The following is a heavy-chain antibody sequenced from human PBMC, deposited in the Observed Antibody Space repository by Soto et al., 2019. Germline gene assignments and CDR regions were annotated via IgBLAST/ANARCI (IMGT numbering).Heavy chain of an antibody. J-gene: IGHJ6*04. CDR2: ISGSGGST. CDR3: AKARITMVRELSV. Sequence: GGSLRLSCAASGFTFSSYAMSWVRQAPGKGLEWVSAISGSGGSTYYADSVKGRFTISRDNSKNTLYLQMNSLSAEDTAVYYYAKARITMVRELSVWGKGTPVTVSS. V-gene: IGHV3-23*01. CDR1: GFTFSSYA. D-gene: IGHD3-10*01.